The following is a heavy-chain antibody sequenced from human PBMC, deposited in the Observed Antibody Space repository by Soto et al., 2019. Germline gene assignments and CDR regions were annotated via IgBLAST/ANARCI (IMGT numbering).Heavy chain of an antibody. J-gene: IGHJ4*02. CDR3: ARNKRDGYNLRLDY. CDR2: IIPIFGTA. CDR1: GGTFSSYA. V-gene: IGHV1-69*13. Sequence: SVKVSCKASGGTFSSYAISWVRQAPGQGLEWMGGIIPIFGTANYAQKFQGRVTITADESTSTAYMELSSLRSEDTAVYYCARNKRDGYNLRLDYWGQGTLVTVSS. D-gene: IGHD5-12*01.